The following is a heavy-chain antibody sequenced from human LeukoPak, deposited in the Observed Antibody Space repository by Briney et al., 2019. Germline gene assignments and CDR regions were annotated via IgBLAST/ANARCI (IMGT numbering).Heavy chain of an antibody. V-gene: IGHV3-30*18. CDR3: AKVMRGGSYPARVPGLFPTPA. CDR1: GFTFSSYG. J-gene: IGHJ3*01. CDR2: ISYDGSNK. Sequence: GGSLRLSCAASGFTFSSYGMHWVRQAPGKGLEWVAVISYDGSNKYYADSVKGRFTISKDNSKNTLYLQMNSLRAEDTAVYYCAKVMRGGSYPARVPGLFPTPAWGQGTMVTVSS. D-gene: IGHD1-26*01.